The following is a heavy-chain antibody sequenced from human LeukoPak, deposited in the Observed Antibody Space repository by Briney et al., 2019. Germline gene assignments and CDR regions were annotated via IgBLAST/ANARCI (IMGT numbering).Heavy chain of an antibody. J-gene: IGHJ4*02. Sequence: ASVKVSCKASGYTFTSYYMHWVRQAPGQGLEWMGIISPSGGSTSYAQKFQGRVTMTRDTSTSTVYMELSSLRSEDTAVYCCARARGDCPFGYWGQGTLVTVSS. D-gene: IGHD2-21*02. CDR3: ARARGDCPFGY. V-gene: IGHV1-46*01. CDR1: GYTFTSYY. CDR2: ISPSGGST.